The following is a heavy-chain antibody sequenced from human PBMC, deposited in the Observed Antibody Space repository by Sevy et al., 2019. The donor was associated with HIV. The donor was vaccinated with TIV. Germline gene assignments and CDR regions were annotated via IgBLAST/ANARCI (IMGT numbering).Heavy chain of an antibody. CDR3: AKEVYGGIAAAGTGEFDP. Sequence: GGSLRLSCAASGFTFDDYAMHWLRQAPGKGLEWVSCISWKSGSIGYADSVKGRFTISRDNAKNSLYLQMNSLRADDTALYYCAKEVYGGIAAAGTGEFDPWGQRTLVTVSS. CDR1: GFTFDDYA. V-gene: IGHV3-9*01. D-gene: IGHD6-13*01. CDR2: ISWKSGSI. J-gene: IGHJ5*02.